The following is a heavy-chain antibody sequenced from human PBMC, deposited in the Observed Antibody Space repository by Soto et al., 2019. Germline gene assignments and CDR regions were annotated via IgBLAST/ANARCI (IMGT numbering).Heavy chain of an antibody. V-gene: IGHV3-53*01. CDR1: GVNVNSDY. D-gene: IGHD2-21*02. CDR3: TRDGRGLGRLSLFEY. J-gene: IGHJ4*02. CDR2: IYSGETT. Sequence: PGGSLRLSCAASGVNVNSDYMNWVRQTPGKGLEWVASIYSGETTYYADSVRSRFTISSDKSKNTLYFQLSSLRIEDTAVYYCTRDGRGLGRLSLFEYWGQGVLVTVSS.